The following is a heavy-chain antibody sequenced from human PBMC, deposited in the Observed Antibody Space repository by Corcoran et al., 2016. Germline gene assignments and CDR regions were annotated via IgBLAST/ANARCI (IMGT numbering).Heavy chain of an antibody. V-gene: IGHV3-15*07. CDR2: IKSKTDGGTT. Sequence: EVQLVESGGGLVKPGGSLRLSCAASGFTFSNAWMNWVRQAPGKGLEWVGRIKSKTDGGTTDYAAPVKGRFTISRDDSKNTLYMQMNSMKTEDAALYYCTTDTYYDILTCYPTLWYYYFGMDVCGQGTTVTVSS. D-gene: IGHD3-9*01. CDR1: GFTFSNAW. J-gene: IGHJ6*02. CDR3: TTDTYYDILTCYPTLWYYYFGMDV.